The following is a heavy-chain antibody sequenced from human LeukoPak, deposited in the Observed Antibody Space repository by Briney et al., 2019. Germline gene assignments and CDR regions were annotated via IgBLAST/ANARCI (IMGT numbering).Heavy chain of an antibody. D-gene: IGHD6-6*01. Sequence: AGGSLRLSCAASGFTFSSYSMNWVRQAPGKGLEWVSSISSSSSYIYYADSVKGRFTISRDNAKNSLYLQMNSLRAEDTAVYYCARDVRGIAVRTFDYWGQGTLVTVSS. CDR2: ISSSSSYI. CDR3: ARDVRGIAVRTFDY. J-gene: IGHJ4*02. CDR1: GFTFSSYS. V-gene: IGHV3-21*01.